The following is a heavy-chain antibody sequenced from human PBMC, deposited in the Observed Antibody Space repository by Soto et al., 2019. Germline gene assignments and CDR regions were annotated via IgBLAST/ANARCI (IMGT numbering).Heavy chain of an antibody. CDR3: ARFTYRDTVTKHAFDI. Sequence: QVQLVQSGAEVKKPGASVKVSCKASGYTFTSYGISWVRQAPGQGLEWMGWISAYNGNTNYAQKLQGRVTMTXXTXTXXAYMELRSLRSDDTAVYYCARFTYRDTVTKHAFDIWGQGTMVTVSS. J-gene: IGHJ3*02. CDR2: ISAYNGNT. D-gene: IGHD4-17*01. CDR1: GYTFTSYG. V-gene: IGHV1-18*01.